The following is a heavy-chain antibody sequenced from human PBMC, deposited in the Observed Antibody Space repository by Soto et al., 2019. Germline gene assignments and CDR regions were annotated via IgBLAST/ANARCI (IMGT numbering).Heavy chain of an antibody. CDR3: ARRKTHDYGDYFDY. D-gene: IGHD4-17*01. V-gene: IGHV4-31*03. J-gene: IGHJ4*02. CDR1: GGSISSGGYY. CDR2: IYYSGST. Sequence: PSETLSLTCTVSGGSISSGGYYWSWIRQHPGKGLEWIGYIYYSGSTYYNPSLKSRVTISVDTSKNQFSLKLSSVTAADTAVYYCARRKTHDYGDYFDYWGQGTLVTVS.